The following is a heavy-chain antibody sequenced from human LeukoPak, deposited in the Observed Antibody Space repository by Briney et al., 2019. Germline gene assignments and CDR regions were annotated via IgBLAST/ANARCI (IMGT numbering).Heavy chain of an antibody. J-gene: IGHJ4*02. V-gene: IGHV1-2*06. CDR1: GYTFTGYY. D-gene: IGHD4-17*01. CDR3: ARDYDYGDYVDY. Sequence: ASVKVSCKASGYTFTGYYIHWVRQAPGQGLEWMGRINPNNGGTNYAQKFQGRVTMTRDMSMSTAYMELSRLRSVDTAVYYCARDYDYGDYVDYWGQGTLVTVSS. CDR2: INPNNGGT.